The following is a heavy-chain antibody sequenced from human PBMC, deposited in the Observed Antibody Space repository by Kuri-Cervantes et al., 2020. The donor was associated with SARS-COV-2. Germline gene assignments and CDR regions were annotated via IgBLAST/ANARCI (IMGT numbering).Heavy chain of an antibody. D-gene: IGHD3-3*01. CDR2: IYYSGST. V-gene: IGHV4-30-4*08. CDR3: AAIWSGSYYYYMDV. Sequence: SETLSLTCTVSGGSISSGDYYWSWIRQPPGKGLERIGYIYYSGSTYYNPSLKSRVTISVDTSKNQFSLKLSSVTAADTAVYYCAAIWSGSYYYYMDVWGKGTTVTVSS. CDR1: GGSISSGDYY. J-gene: IGHJ6*03.